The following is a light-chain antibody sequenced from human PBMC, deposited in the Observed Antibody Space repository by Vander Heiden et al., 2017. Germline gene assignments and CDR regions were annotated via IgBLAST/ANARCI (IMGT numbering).Light chain of an antibody. Sequence: EIVLTQSPGTLSLSPGERATIACRASQSVSSSYLAWYQQKPGQAPRLLIYGASSRATGIPDRFSGSGSGTDFTLTISILDPEDFAVYYCQQDGSSPKTFGQGTKVEIK. J-gene: IGKJ1*01. CDR1: QSVSSSY. CDR2: GAS. CDR3: QQDGSSPKT. V-gene: IGKV3-20*01.